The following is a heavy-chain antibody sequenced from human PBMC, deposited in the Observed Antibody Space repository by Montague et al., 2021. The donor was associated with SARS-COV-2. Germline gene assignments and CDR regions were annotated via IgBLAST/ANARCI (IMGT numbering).Heavy chain of an antibody. CDR2: IYYSGIT. D-gene: IGHD6-6*01. CDR1: GDSISGFY. CDR3: ARGVVAARDPGDY. V-gene: IGHV4-59*13. Sequence: SETLSLTCTVSGDSISGFYWNWIRQPAGKGLEWIGRIYYSGITNYNPSLKSRVTISVDTSKNQFSLKLSSVTAADTALYYCARGVVAARDPGDYWGQGTLVTVSS. J-gene: IGHJ4*02.